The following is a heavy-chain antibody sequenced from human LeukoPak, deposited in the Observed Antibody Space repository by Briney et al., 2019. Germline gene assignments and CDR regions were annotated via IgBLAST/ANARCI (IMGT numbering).Heavy chain of an antibody. D-gene: IGHD3-10*01. CDR3: ARTRGRTVFDL. V-gene: IGHV3-74*01. CDR1: GFSLRSYW. J-gene: IGHJ3*01. CDR2: VSTDGTTT. Sequence: PGGSLRLSCAASGFSLRSYWMHWVRQVPGRGLVWVSHVSTDGTTTNYADSVKGRLTISRDNARNTLSLQVSSLKVEDTGVYFCARTRGRTVFDLWGQGTMVTVSS.